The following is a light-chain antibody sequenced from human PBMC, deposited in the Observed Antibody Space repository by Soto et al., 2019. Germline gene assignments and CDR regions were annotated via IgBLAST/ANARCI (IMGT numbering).Light chain of an antibody. Sequence: EIVLTQSPGTLSLSPGERATLSCRASQSGSSTYLAWYQQKPGQAPRLLIYGASSRATGIPDRFSGSGSGTDFTLTISRLEPEDFAIYYCQQYGSSPYTFGPGTKLEIK. CDR1: QSGSSTY. V-gene: IGKV3-20*01. J-gene: IGKJ2*01. CDR2: GAS. CDR3: QQYGSSPYT.